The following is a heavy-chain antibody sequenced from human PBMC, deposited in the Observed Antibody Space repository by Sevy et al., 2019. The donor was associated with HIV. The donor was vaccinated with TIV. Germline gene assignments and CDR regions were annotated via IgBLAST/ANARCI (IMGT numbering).Heavy chain of an antibody. V-gene: IGHV1-69*13. CDR3: ARTPLVRIPGATDLYFDN. CDR2: IIPIFGTT. D-gene: IGHD2-2*01. CDR1: GGTFSNYA. J-gene: IGHJ4*02. Sequence: PSVKVSCKASGGTFSNYALSWVRQAPGQGLEWMGGIIPIFGTTNFAQTFQGRVTITADESTSTAYMELSSLRSADTAVYYCARTPLVRIPGATDLYFDNWGQGTLVTVSS.